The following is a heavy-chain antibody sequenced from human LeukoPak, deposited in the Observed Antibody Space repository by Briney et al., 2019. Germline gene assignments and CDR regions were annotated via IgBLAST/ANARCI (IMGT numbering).Heavy chain of an antibody. CDR3: ASYSSSWYSVAFGY. Sequence: ASVKVSCKASGYTFTSYGISWVRQAPGQGLEWMGWISAYNGNTNYAQKLQGRVTMTTDTSTSTAYMELRSLRSDDTAVYYCASYSSSWYSVAFGYWGQGTLVTVSS. V-gene: IGHV1-18*01. CDR2: ISAYNGNT. J-gene: IGHJ4*02. D-gene: IGHD6-13*01. CDR1: GYTFTSYG.